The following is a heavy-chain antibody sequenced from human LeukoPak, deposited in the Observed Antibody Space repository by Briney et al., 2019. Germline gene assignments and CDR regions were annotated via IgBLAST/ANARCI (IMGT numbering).Heavy chain of an antibody. V-gene: IGHV1-2*02. J-gene: IGHJ6*03. CDR1: GSTFTRYY. Sequence: ASVKVSYRASGSTFTRYYMHWVRQAPGQGLEWMGWINPNSGGTNYAQKFQGRVTMTRDTSISTAYMELSRLRSDDTAVYYCARGPFYYYYMDVWGKGTTVTVSS. CDR2: INPNSGGT. CDR3: ARGPFYYYYMDV.